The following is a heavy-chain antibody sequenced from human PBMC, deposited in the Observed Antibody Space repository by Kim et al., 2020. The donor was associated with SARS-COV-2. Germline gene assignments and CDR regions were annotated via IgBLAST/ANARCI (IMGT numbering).Heavy chain of an antibody. V-gene: IGHV3-53*01. J-gene: IGHJ6*02. CDR1: GFTVSSDY. CDR3: AKGGYYYGVDV. Sequence: GGSLRLSCATSGFTVSSDYMSWVRQAPGKGLEWVSIIYSGGRTYYADSLKGRFTISRDNSRNTLYLQMNSLTAEDTALYYCAKGGYYYGVDVWGQGTTVT. CDR2: IYSGGRT.